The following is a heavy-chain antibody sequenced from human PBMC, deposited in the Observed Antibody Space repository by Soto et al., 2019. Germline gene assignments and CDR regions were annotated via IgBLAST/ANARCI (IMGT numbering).Heavy chain of an antibody. J-gene: IGHJ6*03. CDR1: GFALSSYW. CDR3: ATYSGYALPMDV. D-gene: IGHD5-12*01. V-gene: IGHV3-7*01. Sequence: EVQLVESGGGLVQPGGSLRLSCAASGFALSSYWMTWVRQAPGKGLEWGASIDNYGSEIHYVGSVKGRFTISRDNAKNSVYLQMNSLRAEDSAMYYCATYSGYALPMDVWGKGTTVTVSS. CDR2: IDNYGSEI.